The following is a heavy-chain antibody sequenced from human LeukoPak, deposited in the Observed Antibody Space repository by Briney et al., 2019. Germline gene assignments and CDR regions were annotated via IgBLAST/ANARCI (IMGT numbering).Heavy chain of an antibody. CDR1: GYTFTGYY. Sequence: GASVKVSCKASGYTFTGYYIHWVRQAPGQGLEWMGWINPNSGGTNYAQKFQGRVTMTRDTSISTAYMELSRLRSDDTAVFYCARESLSGSYYNYWGQGTLVTVSS. J-gene: IGHJ4*02. CDR2: INPNSGGT. CDR3: ARESLSGSYYNY. V-gene: IGHV1-2*02. D-gene: IGHD1-26*01.